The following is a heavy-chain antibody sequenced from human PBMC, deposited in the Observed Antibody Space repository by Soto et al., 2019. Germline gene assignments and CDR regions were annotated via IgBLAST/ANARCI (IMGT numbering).Heavy chain of an antibody. CDR3: PLGSSTADGFDI. V-gene: IGHV1-69*02. D-gene: IGHD6-6*01. CDR2: IIPMFDIA. CDR1: GGSFSIYT. J-gene: IGHJ3*02. Sequence: QVQLVQSGVEVKKPGSSVKVSCKAAGGSFSIYTVFWVRQAPGQGREWVGRIIPMFDIANYAQNVQGRVTFNADKFTATANMDTPHLRSDHTAVYYCPLGSSTADGFDIWGQGTLVTVSS.